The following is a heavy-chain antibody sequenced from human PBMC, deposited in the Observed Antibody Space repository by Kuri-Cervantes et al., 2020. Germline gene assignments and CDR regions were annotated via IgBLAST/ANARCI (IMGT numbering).Heavy chain of an antibody. J-gene: IGHJ4*02. CDR2: IYYSGST. V-gene: IGHV4-31*03. D-gene: IGHD3-9*01. CDR1: GGSISSGGYY. CDR3: ASTSDILTGYADYFDY. Sequence: SETLSLTCTVSGGSISSGGYYWSWIRQHPGKGLEWIGYIYYSGSTYYNPSLMSRVIISVDTSKDQFSLKLSSVTAADTAVYYCASTSDILTGYADYFDYWGQGTLVTVSS.